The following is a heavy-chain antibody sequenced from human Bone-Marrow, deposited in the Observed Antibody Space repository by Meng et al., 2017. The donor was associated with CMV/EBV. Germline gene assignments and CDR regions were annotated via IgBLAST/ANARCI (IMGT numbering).Heavy chain of an antibody. CDR3: VRSSGWSLFDY. CDR2: VNSKNEAT. J-gene: IGHJ4*02. CDR1: GFTFSDYY. D-gene: IGHD6-19*01. V-gene: IGHV1-2*02. Sequence: QVQLVQSGAEMKKPGASVKVSCTTSGFTFSDYYIPWVRQAPGQGLEWMGWVNSKNEATNYARKFQGRVSMTRDTSISTAHMELSRLMSDDTAVYYCVRSSGWSLFDYWGQGTLVTVSS.